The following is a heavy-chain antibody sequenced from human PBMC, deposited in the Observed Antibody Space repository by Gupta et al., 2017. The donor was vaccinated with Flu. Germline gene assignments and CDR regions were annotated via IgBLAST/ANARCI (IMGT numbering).Heavy chain of an antibody. CDR3: AKKEATVVTSFDY. CDR1: GFTFSSYA. D-gene: IGHD4-17*01. Sequence: EVQLLESGGGLVQPGGSLRLSCAASGFTFSSYAMGWVRQAPGKGLEWVSAISGSGGSTYYADSVKGRFTISRDNSKNTLYLQMNSLRAEDTAVYDCAKKEATVVTSFDYWGQGTLVTVSS. J-gene: IGHJ4*02. V-gene: IGHV3-23*01. CDR2: ISGSGGST.